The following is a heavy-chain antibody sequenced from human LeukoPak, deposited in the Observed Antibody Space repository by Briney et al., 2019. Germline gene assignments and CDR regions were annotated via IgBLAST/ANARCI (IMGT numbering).Heavy chain of an antibody. Sequence: NTSETLSLTCTVSGGSISSSSYYWGWIRQPPGKGLEWIGSIYYSGSTYYNPSLKSRVTISVDTSKNQFSLKLSSVTAADTAVYYCARHWRYSSGWYRGGFDYWGQGTLVTVSS. J-gene: IGHJ4*02. CDR2: IYYSGST. CDR1: GGSISSSSYY. CDR3: ARHWRYSSGWYRGGFDY. D-gene: IGHD6-19*01. V-gene: IGHV4-39*01.